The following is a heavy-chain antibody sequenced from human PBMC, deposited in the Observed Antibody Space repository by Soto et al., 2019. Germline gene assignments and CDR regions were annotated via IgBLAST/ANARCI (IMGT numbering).Heavy chain of an antibody. CDR2: INHSGST. J-gene: IGHJ4*02. CDR3: ARDRLTETTLYYFDN. D-gene: IGHD4-17*01. Sequence: SETLSLTCAVYGGSFSGYYWSWIRQPPGKGLEWIGEINHSGSTNYNPSLKSRVTISVDTSKNQFSLKLSSVTAADTAVYYCARDRLTETTLYYFDNWCQGTLVTVSS. V-gene: IGHV4-34*01. CDR1: GGSFSGYY.